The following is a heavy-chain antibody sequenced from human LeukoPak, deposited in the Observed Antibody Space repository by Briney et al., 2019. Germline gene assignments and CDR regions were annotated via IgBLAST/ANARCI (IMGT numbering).Heavy chain of an antibody. Sequence: NPSETLSLTCTVSGGSISSYYWSWIRQPPGKGLEWIGYIYYSGSTNYNPSLKSRVTISVDTSKNQFSLKLSSVTAADTAVYYCARHEVGDYAFDYWGQGTLVTVSS. J-gene: IGHJ4*02. D-gene: IGHD4-17*01. CDR3: ARHEVGDYAFDY. V-gene: IGHV4-59*08. CDR1: GGSISSYY. CDR2: IYYSGST.